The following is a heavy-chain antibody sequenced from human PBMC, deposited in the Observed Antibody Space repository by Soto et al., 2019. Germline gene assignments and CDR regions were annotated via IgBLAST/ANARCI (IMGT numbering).Heavy chain of an antibody. D-gene: IGHD3-3*01. CDR2: ISYDGSNK. CDR3: ATAVLFGVVIRY. V-gene: IGHV3-30*03. Sequence: QVQLVESGGGVVQPGRSLRLSCAASGFTFSSYGMHWVRQAPGKGLEWVAVISYDGSNKYYADSVKGRFTISRDNSNNTLYLQMNSLRAEDTAVYYCATAVLFGVVIRYWGQGTLVTVS. J-gene: IGHJ4*02. CDR1: GFTFSSYG.